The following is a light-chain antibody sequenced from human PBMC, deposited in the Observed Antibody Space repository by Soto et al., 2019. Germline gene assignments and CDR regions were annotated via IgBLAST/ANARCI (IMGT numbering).Light chain of an antibody. Sequence: SYLNHAGSVYGAPGRGVTISCTGTSSDVGGYNYVSWYQQHPGKAPKLMIYDVSKRPSGVPDRFSGSKSGNTASLTISGLQAEDEADYYCCSYAGSYTYVFGTGTKVTVL. J-gene: IGLJ1*01. CDR2: DVS. CDR3: CSYAGSYTYV. V-gene: IGLV2-11*01. CDR1: SSDVGGYNY.